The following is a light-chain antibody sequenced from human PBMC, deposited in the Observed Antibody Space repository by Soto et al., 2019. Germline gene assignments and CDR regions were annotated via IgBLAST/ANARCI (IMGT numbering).Light chain of an antibody. J-gene: IGLJ3*02. Sequence: QSVLTQSPSASASLGASVKLTCTLSRGHSSYAIAWHQQQPEKGPRYLMTLNSDGSHSKGDGLPDRFSGSSSGAERYLTISSHQSEDEADYYCQTWGTGTWVFGGGTKVTVL. V-gene: IGLV4-69*01. CDR1: RGHSSYA. CDR2: LNSDGSH. CDR3: QTWGTGTWV.